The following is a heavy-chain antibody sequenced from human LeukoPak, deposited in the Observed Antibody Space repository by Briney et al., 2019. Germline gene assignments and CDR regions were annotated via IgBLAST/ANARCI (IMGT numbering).Heavy chain of an antibody. V-gene: IGHV6-1*01. CDR1: GDSVSSNSAS. CDR2: TYYRSKWNS. Sequence: SQTLSLTCAISGDSVSSNSASWNWIRQSPSRGLEWLGRTYYRSKWNSDYAVSVKSRITINPDTPKNQFSLHLESVTPEDTAVYYCARDPDNSYEWGPFDPWGQGTLVTVSS. D-gene: IGHD1-1*01. CDR3: ARDPDNSYEWGPFDP. J-gene: IGHJ5*02.